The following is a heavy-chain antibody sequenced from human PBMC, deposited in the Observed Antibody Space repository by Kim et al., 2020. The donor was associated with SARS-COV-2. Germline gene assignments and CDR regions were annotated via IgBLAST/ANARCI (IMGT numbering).Heavy chain of an antibody. D-gene: IGHD5-12*01. CDR2: ISSSSSTI. V-gene: IGHV3-48*02. J-gene: IGHJ4*02. CDR3: AVLPREDSGYDVDY. Sequence: GGSLRLSCAASGFTFSSYSMNWVRQAPGKGLEWVSYISSSSSTIYYADAVKGPFTIYRDNAKNSLYLQMNSLRDEDTAVYYCAVLPREDSGYDVDYWGQGSLVTVSS. CDR1: GFTFSSYS.